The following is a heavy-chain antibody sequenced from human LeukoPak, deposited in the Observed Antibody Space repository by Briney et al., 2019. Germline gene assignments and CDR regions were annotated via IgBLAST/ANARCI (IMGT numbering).Heavy chain of an antibody. V-gene: IGHV3-7*01. J-gene: IGHJ4*02. D-gene: IGHD3-10*01. CDR1: GFTFSSYW. CDR3: ATLWFVESDFDF. CDR2: IKQDGSEK. Sequence: GGSLRLSCAASGFTFSSYWMSWVRQAPGKGLEWVANIKQDGSEKYYVDSVKGRFTISRDNAKNSLYLQMNSLRPEDTAVYYCATLWFVESDFDFWGQGTLVTVSA.